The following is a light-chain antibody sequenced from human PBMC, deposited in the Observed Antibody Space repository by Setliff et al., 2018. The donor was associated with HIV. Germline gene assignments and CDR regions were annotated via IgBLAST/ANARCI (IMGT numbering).Light chain of an antibody. V-gene: IGLV2-14*03. Sequence: QSVLAQPASVSGSPGQSITISCTGTSSDVGSYDYVSWYQQHAGRAPKLMIYDVNIRPSGISDRFSGSKSGNTASLTISGLQVEDEADYYCGSYTISNTYVFGTGTKVTVL. CDR2: DVN. J-gene: IGLJ1*01. CDR3: GSYTISNTYV. CDR1: SSDVGSYDY.